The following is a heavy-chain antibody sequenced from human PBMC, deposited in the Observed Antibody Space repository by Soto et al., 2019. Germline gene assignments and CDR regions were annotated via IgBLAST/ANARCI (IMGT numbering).Heavy chain of an antibody. CDR1: GGSVSSGSYY. J-gene: IGHJ4*02. D-gene: IGHD5-12*01. Sequence: QVQLQESGPGLVKPSEPLSLTCTVSGGSVSSGSYYWSWIRQPPGKGLEWIGDIYSSGSTNYNPSLKSRVTISLDTSKNQFSLKLSSLTASDTAMYYCARDGYTNFDYWGQGTLVTVSS. CDR2: IYSSGST. V-gene: IGHV4-61*01. CDR3: ARDGYTNFDY.